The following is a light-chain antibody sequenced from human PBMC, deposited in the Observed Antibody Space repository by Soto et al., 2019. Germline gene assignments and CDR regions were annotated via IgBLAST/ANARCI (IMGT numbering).Light chain of an antibody. CDR1: QGISTY. CDR3: QKYNSAPLGA. CDR2: AAS. J-gene: IGKJ1*01. V-gene: IGKV1-12*01. Sequence: DIQMTQSPSSVSASIGDRVSIPCRASQGISTYLGWYQQKPGKAPKLLIYAASSLQTGVPSRFSGSGSGTDFTLTISRLQPEDFATYYCQKYNSAPLGAFGQGTKVDIK.